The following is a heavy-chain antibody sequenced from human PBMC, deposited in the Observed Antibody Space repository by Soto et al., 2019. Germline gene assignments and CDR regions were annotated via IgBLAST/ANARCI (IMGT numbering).Heavy chain of an antibody. J-gene: IGHJ4*02. CDR3: AGTGYCSGGSCSDY. CDR1: GGSISSYY. V-gene: IGHV4-59*08. D-gene: IGHD2-15*01. Sequence: LTCTVSGGSISSYYWSWIRQPPGKGLEWIGYIYYSGSTNYNPSLKSRVTISVDTSKNQFSLKLSSVTAADTAVYYCAGTGYCSGGSCSDYWGQGTLVTVSS. CDR2: IYYSGST.